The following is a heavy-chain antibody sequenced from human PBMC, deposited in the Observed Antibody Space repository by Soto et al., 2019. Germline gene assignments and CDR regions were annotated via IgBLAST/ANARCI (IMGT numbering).Heavy chain of an antibody. Sequence: SETLSLTCTVSGGSISSYYRSRIRQPAGKGLEWIGRIYTSGSTNYNPSLKSRVTMSVDTSKNQFSLKLSSVTAADTAVYYCAREEAQLYCSGGSCYHYYGMDVWGQGTTVTVSS. CDR3: AREEAQLYCSGGSCYHYYGMDV. CDR1: GGSISSYY. V-gene: IGHV4-4*07. CDR2: IYTSGST. D-gene: IGHD2-15*01. J-gene: IGHJ6*02.